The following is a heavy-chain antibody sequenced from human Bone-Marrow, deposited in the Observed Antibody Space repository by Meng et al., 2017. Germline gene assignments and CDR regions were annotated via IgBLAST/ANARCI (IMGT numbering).Heavy chain of an antibody. J-gene: IGHJ6*02. CDR3: ARGAASDGDYANYYYYGMDV. V-gene: IGHV1-2*02. D-gene: IGHD4-17*01. CDR1: GYSFTAYY. Sequence: ASVKVSCKASGYSFTAYYIHWVRQAPGQGLEWMGWINPNSGGTNYAQKFQGRVTMTRDTSISTAYMELSRLRSDDTAVYYCARGAASDGDYANYYYYGMDVWGQGTTVTVSS. CDR2: INPNSGGT.